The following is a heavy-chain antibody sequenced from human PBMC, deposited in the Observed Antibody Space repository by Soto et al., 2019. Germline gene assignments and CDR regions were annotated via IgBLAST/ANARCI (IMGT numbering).Heavy chain of an antibody. D-gene: IGHD3-3*01. V-gene: IGHV1-69*01. J-gene: IGHJ4*02. CDR1: GGTFSSYA. CDR2: IIPIFGTA. Sequence: QVQLVQSGAEVKKPGSSVKVSCKASGGTFSSYAISWVRQAPGQGLEWMGGIIPIFGTANYAQKFQGRVTITADEYTSTAYMELSSLRSEDTAVYYCARRAYYDFWSDYLSNPRPVYFDYWGQGTLVTVSS. CDR3: ARRAYYDFWSDYLSNPRPVYFDY.